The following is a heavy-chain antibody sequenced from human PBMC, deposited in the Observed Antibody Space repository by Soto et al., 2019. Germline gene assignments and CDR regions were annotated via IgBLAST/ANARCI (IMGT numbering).Heavy chain of an antibody. D-gene: IGHD6-13*01. J-gene: IGHJ5*02. V-gene: IGHV4-39*01. Sequence: QLQLQESGPGLVKPSEALSLTCTVSGGSISSSSYYWGWIRQPPGKGLEWIGSIYYSGSTYYNPAHRSRVTISVETSKHHFSRKLSSVTAADTAVYYCARHRIAAAVPNWFDPWGQGTLVTVSA. CDR1: GGSISSSSYY. CDR3: ARHRIAAAVPNWFDP. CDR2: IYYSGST.